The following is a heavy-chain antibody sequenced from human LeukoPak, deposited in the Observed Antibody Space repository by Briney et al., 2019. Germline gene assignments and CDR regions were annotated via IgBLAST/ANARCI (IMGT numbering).Heavy chain of an antibody. CDR1: GGSISSYY. V-gene: IGHV4-4*07. J-gene: IGHJ6*03. CDR3: ARGVWGCSSTSCYDGYYYYYMDL. D-gene: IGHD2-2*01. CDR2: IYTSGST. Sequence: SETLSLTCTVSGGSISSYYWSWIRQPAGKGLEWIGRIYTSGSTNYNPSLKSRVSMSVDTSKNQFSLNLSSVTAADTAVYYCARGVWGCSSTSCYDGYYYYYMDLWGKGTTVTVSS.